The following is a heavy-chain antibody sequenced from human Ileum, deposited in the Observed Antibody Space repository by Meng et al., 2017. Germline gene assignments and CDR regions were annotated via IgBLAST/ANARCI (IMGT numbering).Heavy chain of an antibody. D-gene: IGHD2-21*01. CDR3: VRNEGYSLGD. Sequence: LEELGPGVVWPAGTLVLPWDGCGGSMSGRVGWSGVRLHPGRGVEWIGEISQERGRTNYNPACKSRVTISLDKSKNKFSLNLNSVTAADTAVYYCVRNEGYSLGDWGQGTLVTVSS. V-gene: IGHV4-4*02. CDR2: ISQERGRT. J-gene: IGHJ4*02. CDR1: GGSMSGRVG.